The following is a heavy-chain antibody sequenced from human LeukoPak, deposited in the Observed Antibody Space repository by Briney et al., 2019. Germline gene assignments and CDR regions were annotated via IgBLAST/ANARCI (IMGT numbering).Heavy chain of an antibody. CDR3: AKRGSSSWTQFDY. D-gene: IGHD6-13*01. J-gene: IGHJ4*02. V-gene: IGHV3-23*01. CDR1: GFTFSSYA. CDR2: ISGSGGST. Sequence: GASLRLSCAASGFTFSSYAMSWVRQAPGKGLEWVSAISGSGGSTYYADSVKGRFTISRDNSKNTLYLQMNSLRAEDTAVYYCAKRGSSSWTQFDYWGQGTLVTVSS.